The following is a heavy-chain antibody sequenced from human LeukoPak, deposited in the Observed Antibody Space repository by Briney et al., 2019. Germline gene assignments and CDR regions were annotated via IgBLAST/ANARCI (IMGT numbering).Heavy chain of an antibody. V-gene: IGHV3-30*18. Sequence: QAGGSLRLSCVGSGFTFSDAWMSWVRQAPGKGLEWVGVISDDGRRKDYADSVKGRFTISRDNSKDTLYLQMNSLRAEDTAVYYCAKRPSDYGDYVSYFDYWGQGTLVTVSS. D-gene: IGHD4-17*01. CDR2: ISDDGRRK. CDR3: AKRPSDYGDYVSYFDY. CDR1: GFTFSDAW. J-gene: IGHJ4*02.